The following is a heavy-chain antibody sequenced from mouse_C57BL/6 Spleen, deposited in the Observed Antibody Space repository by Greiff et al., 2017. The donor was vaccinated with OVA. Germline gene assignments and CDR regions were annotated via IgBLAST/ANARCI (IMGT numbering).Heavy chain of an antibody. CDR1: GYSITSGYY. J-gene: IGHJ4*01. D-gene: IGHD2-2*01. V-gene: IGHV3-6*01. Sequence: EVQLVESGPGLVKPSQSLSLTCSVTGYSITSGYYWNWIRQFPGNKLEWMGYISYDGSNNYNPSLKNRISITRDTSKNQFFLKLNSVTTEDTATYYCARGIYYGYDDYAMDYWGQGTSVTVSS. CDR3: ARGIYYGYDDYAMDY. CDR2: ISYDGSN.